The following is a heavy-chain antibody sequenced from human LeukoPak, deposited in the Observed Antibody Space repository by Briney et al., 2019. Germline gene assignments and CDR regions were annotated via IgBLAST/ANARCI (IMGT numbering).Heavy chain of an antibody. CDR1: GYSISSGYY. Sequence: SETLSLTCTVSGYSISSGYYWGWIRQPPGKGLEWIGEINHSGSTNYNPSLKSRVTISVDTSKNQFSLKLSSVTAADTAVYYRARHVPILLWFGDPVWFDPWGQGTLVTVSS. D-gene: IGHD3-10*01. V-gene: IGHV4-38-2*02. CDR2: INHSGST. CDR3: ARHVPILLWFGDPVWFDP. J-gene: IGHJ5*02.